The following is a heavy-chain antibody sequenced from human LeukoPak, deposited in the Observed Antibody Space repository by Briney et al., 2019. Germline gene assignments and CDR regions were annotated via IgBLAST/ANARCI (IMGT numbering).Heavy chain of an antibody. D-gene: IGHD3/OR15-3a*01. V-gene: IGHV3-53*01. CDR3: ARGFGRP. CDR2: IFSGGGT. Sequence: PGGSLRPSCAASGFTVSRNYMSWVRQAPGKRLEWVSAIFSGGGTFYADSVKGRFTISRDNAKNSLYLQMNSLRAEDTAVYYCARGFGRPWGQGTLVTVSS. CDR1: GFTVSRNY. J-gene: IGHJ4*02.